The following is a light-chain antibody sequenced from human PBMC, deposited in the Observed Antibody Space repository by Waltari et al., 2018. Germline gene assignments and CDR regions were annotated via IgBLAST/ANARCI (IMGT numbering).Light chain of an antibody. CDR2: DDS. J-gene: IGLJ2*01. CDR3: QVWDTSGDHSVV. Sequence: SYVLTQPPSVSVAPGQTATITCGGNNIRPRRVHWYQQKPGQAPVLVVYDDSDRPSGIPERFSGSNSGNPATLTISRVEAGDEADYYCQVWDTSGDHSVVLGGGTKLTVL. V-gene: IGLV3-21*02. CDR1: NIRPRR.